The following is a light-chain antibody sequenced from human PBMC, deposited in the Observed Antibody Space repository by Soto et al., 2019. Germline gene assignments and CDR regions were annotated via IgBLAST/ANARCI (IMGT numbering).Light chain of an antibody. Sequence: EIVLTQSPATLSLSPGESATHSCRASQSVRSNLAWYQGKVGQAPRLLIYESSNRATGVPARFSGSGSGTDFTLTISSLEPEDFAVYYCQQGISWPFTFGGGTKVEIK. CDR3: QQGISWPFT. V-gene: IGKV3-11*01. CDR1: QSVRSN. CDR2: ESS. J-gene: IGKJ4*01.